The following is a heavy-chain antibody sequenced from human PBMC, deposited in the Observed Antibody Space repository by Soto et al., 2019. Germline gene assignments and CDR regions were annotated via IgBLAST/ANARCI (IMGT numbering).Heavy chain of an antibody. J-gene: IGHJ4*02. CDR3: ARTGPLARYCSGGSCYSGY. V-gene: IGHV1-18*01. CDR2: ISAYNGNT. CDR1: GYTFTSYG. Sequence: QVQLVQSGAEVKKPGASVKVSCKTSGYTFTSYGISWVRQAPGQGLEWMGWISAYNGNTNYAQKVQGRVTMTTDTSKRTAYMELRSMRSDDTAVYYCARTGPLARYCSGGSCYSGYWGQGTLVTVSS. D-gene: IGHD2-15*01.